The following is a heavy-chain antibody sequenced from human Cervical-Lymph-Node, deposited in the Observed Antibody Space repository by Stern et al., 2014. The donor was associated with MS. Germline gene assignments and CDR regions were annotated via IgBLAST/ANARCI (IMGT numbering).Heavy chain of an antibody. CDR3: ARGYGSVYYGMDV. J-gene: IGHJ6*02. Sequence: QVQLVESGAEVKKPGSSVKVSCKASGGTFSSYAISWVRQAPGQGLDWMGRTIPIFGTANYAQKFRGRVTITADESTSTAYMELSSLRSEDTAVYYCARGYGSVYYGMDVWGQGTTVTVSS. CDR1: GGTFSSYA. CDR2: TIPIFGTA. D-gene: IGHD3-10*01. V-gene: IGHV1-69*01.